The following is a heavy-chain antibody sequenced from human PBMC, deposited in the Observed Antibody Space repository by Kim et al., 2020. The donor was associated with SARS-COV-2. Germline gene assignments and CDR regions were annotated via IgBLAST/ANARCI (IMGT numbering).Heavy chain of an antibody. J-gene: IGHJ4*02. V-gene: IGHV3-30*18. Sequence: GGSLRLSCAASGFTFSSYGMHWVRQAPGKGLEWVAVISYDGSNKDYADSVKGRFTISRDNSKNTLYLQMNSLRAEDTAVYYCAKNSPYCTNGVCGFDYWGQGTLVTVSS. CDR2: ISYDGSNK. CDR1: GFTFSSYG. CDR3: AKNSPYCTNGVCGFDY. D-gene: IGHD2-8*01.